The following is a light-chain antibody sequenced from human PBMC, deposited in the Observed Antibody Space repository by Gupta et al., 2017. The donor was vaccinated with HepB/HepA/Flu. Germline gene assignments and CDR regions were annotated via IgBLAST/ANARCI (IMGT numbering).Light chain of an antibody. Sequence: DIVMTQSPDSLAVSLVERATINCKSSQSVLFSSNNKNYLAWYQQKPGQPPKLLIYWASTRESGVPDRFSGSGSGTDFTLTISSLQAEDVAVYYCQQYLRTPPTFGQGTKVEI. CDR2: WAS. CDR1: QSVLFSSNNKNY. V-gene: IGKV4-1*01. J-gene: IGKJ1*01. CDR3: QQYLRTPPT.